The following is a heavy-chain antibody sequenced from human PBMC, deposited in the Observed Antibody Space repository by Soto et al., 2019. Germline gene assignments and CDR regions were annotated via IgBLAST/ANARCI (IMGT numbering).Heavy chain of an antibody. V-gene: IGHV5-51*01. Sequence: PGDSLKISCKGSGYSFTRYWIGWVRQMPGKGLEWMGIIYPGDSDTRYSPSFQGQVTISADKSISTAYLQWSSLKASDTAMYYCARGRQYCGGDCYSGAFDIWGQWTMVTVSS. J-gene: IGHJ3*02. CDR2: IYPGDSDT. D-gene: IGHD2-21*02. CDR1: GYSFTRYW. CDR3: ARGRQYCGGDCYSGAFDI.